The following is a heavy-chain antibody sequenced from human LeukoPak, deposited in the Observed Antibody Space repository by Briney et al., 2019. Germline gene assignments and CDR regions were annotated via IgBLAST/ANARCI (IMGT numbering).Heavy chain of an antibody. CDR3: AREILPHCRGYSCSSGSALDV. CDR1: GFTFSSYA. D-gene: IGHD2-15*01. Sequence: PGGSLRLSCAASGFTFSSYAMSWVRQAPGKGLEWVSVIYSGGSTYYADSVKGRFTISRGNAKSSLYLQMDTLRAGDTAVYFCAREILPHCRGYSCSSGSALDVWGQGTMVIVSS. J-gene: IGHJ3*01. V-gene: IGHV3-66*01. CDR2: IYSGGST.